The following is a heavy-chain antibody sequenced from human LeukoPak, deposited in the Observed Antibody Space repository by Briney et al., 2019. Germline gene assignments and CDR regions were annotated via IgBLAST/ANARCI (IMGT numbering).Heavy chain of an antibody. Sequence: SETLSLTCTVSGGSISCYYWSWIRQPPGKRLEWIGYIYYSGSTNYNPSLKSRVTISVDTSKNQFSLKLSSVTAADTAVYYCARYGDYRSFDPWGQGTLVTVSS. D-gene: IGHD4-17*01. CDR3: ARYGDYRSFDP. CDR1: GGSISCYY. CDR2: IYYSGST. V-gene: IGHV4-59*08. J-gene: IGHJ5*02.